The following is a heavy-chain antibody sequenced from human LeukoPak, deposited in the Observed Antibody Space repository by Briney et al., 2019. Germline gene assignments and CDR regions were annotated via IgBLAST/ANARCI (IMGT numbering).Heavy chain of an antibody. CDR3: ARGYSYGFDY. D-gene: IGHD5-18*01. CDR1: GGTFSSYA. CDR2: INPNSGGT. V-gene: IGHV1-2*06. J-gene: IGHJ4*02. Sequence: ASVKVSCKASGGTFSSYAISWVRQAPGQGLEWMGRINPNSGGTNYAQKFQGRVTMTRDTSISTAYMELSRLRSDDTAVYYCARGYSYGFDYWGQGTLVTVSS.